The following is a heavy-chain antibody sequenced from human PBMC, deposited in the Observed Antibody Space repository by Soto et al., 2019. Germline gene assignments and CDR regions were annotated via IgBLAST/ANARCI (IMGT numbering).Heavy chain of an antibody. J-gene: IGHJ4*02. CDR2: IYDSRST. Sequence: PSGTLSLTLTVSGASFSGSYWTWMRQATGKGLEGIGYIYDSRSTNYNPTRKSRVTISVDTSKNQFSLKLRSVTAADMDEYYCARGYGSWFDYWGQGTLVTVSS. D-gene: IGHD1-26*01. CDR3: ARGYGSWFDY. V-gene: IGHV4-59*01. CDR1: GASFSGSY.